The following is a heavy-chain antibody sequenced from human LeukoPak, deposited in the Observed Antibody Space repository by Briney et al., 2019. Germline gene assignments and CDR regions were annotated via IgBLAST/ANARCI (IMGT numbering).Heavy chain of an antibody. Sequence: GRSLRLSCAASGFTFDDYAMHWVRQAPGKGLEWVSGISWNSGSIGYADSVKGRFTISRDNAKNSLYLQMNSLRAEDTALYYCAKDYGDYVWYFDLWGRGTLVTVSS. CDR3: AKDYGDYVWYFDL. CDR1: GFTFDDYA. CDR2: ISWNSGSI. D-gene: IGHD4-17*01. V-gene: IGHV3-9*01. J-gene: IGHJ2*01.